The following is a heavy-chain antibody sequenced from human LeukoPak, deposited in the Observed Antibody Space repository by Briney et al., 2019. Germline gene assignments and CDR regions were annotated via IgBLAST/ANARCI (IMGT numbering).Heavy chain of an antibody. V-gene: IGHV4-34*01. D-gene: IGHD3-22*01. J-gene: IGHJ6*02. CDR2: INHSGST. Sequence: PSETLSLTCAVYGGSFSGYYWSWIRQPPGKGLEWIGEINHSGSTNYNPSLKSRVTISVDTSKNQFSLKLSYVTAADTAVYYCARRIVYYDSSGYPLYYYGMDVWGQGTTVTVSS. CDR3: ARRIVYYDSSGYPLYYYGMDV. CDR1: GGSFSGYY.